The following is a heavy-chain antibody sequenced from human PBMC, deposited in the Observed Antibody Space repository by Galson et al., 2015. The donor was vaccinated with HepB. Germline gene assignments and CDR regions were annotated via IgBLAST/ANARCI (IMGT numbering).Heavy chain of an antibody. V-gene: IGHV1-18*04. Sequence: SVKVSCKASGYTFTSYGISWVRQAPGQGLEWMGWISAYNGNTNYAQKLQGRVTMTTDTSTSTAYMELRSLRSDDTAVYYCAREGDHYYDSSGYYYFDLWGRGTLVTVSS. D-gene: IGHD3-22*01. J-gene: IGHJ2*01. CDR2: ISAYNGNT. CDR1: GYTFTSYG. CDR3: AREGDHYYDSSGYYYFDL.